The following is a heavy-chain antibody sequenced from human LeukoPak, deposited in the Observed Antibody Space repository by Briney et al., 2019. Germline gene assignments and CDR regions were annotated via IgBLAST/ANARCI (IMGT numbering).Heavy chain of an antibody. CDR1: GGSISSSYYY. J-gene: IGHJ4*02. D-gene: IGHD3-22*01. CDR3: ARGGPGYYDSSGYYYFDY. V-gene: IGHV4-39*01. CDR2: IYYSGST. Sequence: PSETLSLTCTVSGGSISSSYYYWGWIRQPPGKGLEWIGTIYYSGSTYYNPSLKSRVTISVDTSKNQFSLKLSSVTAADTAVYYCARGGPGYYDSSGYYYFDYWGQGTLVTVSS.